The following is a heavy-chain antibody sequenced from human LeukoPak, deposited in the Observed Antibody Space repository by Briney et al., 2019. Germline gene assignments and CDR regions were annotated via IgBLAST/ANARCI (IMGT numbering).Heavy chain of an antibody. D-gene: IGHD3-10*01. Sequence: ASVKVSCKASGYTFTGYYMHWVRQAPGQGLEWMGWINPNSGGTNYAQKFQGRFTMTRDTSISTAYMELSRLRSDDTAVYYCARERGDYYGSGSYYNELDYWGQGTLVTVSS. CDR2: INPNSGGT. J-gene: IGHJ4*02. CDR3: ARERGDYYGSGSYYNELDY. CDR1: GYTFTGYY. V-gene: IGHV1-2*02.